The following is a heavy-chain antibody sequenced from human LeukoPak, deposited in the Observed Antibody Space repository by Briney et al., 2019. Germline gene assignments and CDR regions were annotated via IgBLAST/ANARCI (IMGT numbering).Heavy chain of an antibody. Sequence: PGRSLRLSCSASGFTFSSYGIHWVRQAPGKGLEWVAAIWYDGSNEHYTDSVKGRFTISRDNSKNTLYLQMNSLRAEDTAVYYCAKNNIAARLYYFDYWGQGTLVTVSS. CDR1: GFTFSSYG. CDR2: IWYDGSNE. J-gene: IGHJ4*02. D-gene: IGHD6-6*01. CDR3: AKNNIAARLYYFDY. V-gene: IGHV3-33*06.